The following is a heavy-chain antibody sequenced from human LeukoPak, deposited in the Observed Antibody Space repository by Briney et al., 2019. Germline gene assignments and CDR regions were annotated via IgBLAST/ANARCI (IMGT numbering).Heavy chain of an antibody. CDR2: IDPSDSYT. CDR3: ARTRHYYGMDV. Sequence: GESLKISCKGSGYSFPTYWIGWVRQMPGKGLEWMGRIDPSDSYTNYSPSFQGHVTISADKSISTAYLQWSSLKASDTAMYYCARTRHYYGMDVWGQGTTVTVSS. V-gene: IGHV5-10-1*01. CDR1: GYSFPTYW. J-gene: IGHJ6*02.